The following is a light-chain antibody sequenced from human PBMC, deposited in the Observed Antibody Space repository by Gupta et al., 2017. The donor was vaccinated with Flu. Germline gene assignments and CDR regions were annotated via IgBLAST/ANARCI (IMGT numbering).Light chain of an antibody. V-gene: IGLV1-51*02. CDR3: GSWDTSLSVYV. Sequence: QSMLTQPPSMSAAPGQKVTISCSGSNSNIGNNYVSWYQQFPGTAPKLLIYEDNKRPSGIPDRFSGSKSGTSATLDITGLQTGDEADYYCGSWDTSLSVYVLGSGTKVTVL. CDR1: NSNIGNNY. J-gene: IGLJ1*01. CDR2: EDN.